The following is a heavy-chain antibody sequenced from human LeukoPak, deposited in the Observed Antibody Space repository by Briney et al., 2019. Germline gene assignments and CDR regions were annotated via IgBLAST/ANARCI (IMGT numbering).Heavy chain of an antibody. D-gene: IGHD3-3*01. CDR1: GFTFSSYW. CDR3: AREGDFWSAPRSGMDV. V-gene: IGHV3-7*01. J-gene: IGHJ6*02. Sequence: PGGSLRLSCAASGFTFSSYWMSWVRQAPGKGLEWVANIKQDGSEKYYVDSVKGRFTISRDNAKNSLYLQMNSLRAEDTAVYYCAREGDFWSAPRSGMDVWGQGTTVTVSS. CDR2: IKQDGSEK.